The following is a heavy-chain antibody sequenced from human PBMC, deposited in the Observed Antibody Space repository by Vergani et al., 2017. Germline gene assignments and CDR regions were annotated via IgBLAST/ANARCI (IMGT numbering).Heavy chain of an antibody. V-gene: IGHV1-69*01. CDR2: FITIFGTA. CDR3: GRDLSDSSGYYYYI. D-gene: IGHD3-22*01. J-gene: IGHJ3*02. Sequence: QVQLVQSGAEVKKPGSSVKVSCKASGGTFSRYAISWVRRAPGQGLEGMGGFITIFGTANYAQKCQGRVTSTADESTSTAYMELSSLREEDAAVYYCGRDLSDSSGYYYYIWGQGTMVTVAS. CDR1: GGTFSRYA.